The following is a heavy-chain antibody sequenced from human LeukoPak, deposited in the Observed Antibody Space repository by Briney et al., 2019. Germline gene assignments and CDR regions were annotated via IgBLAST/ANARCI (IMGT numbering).Heavy chain of an antibody. V-gene: IGHV3-15*01. J-gene: IGHJ4*02. CDR1: GFTFSDAW. Sequence: GGSLRLSCAASGFTFSDAWKTWVRQAPGKGLEWVGRIKPAKTHGATADYGAPVKGKFTIARDDSTDRLFLQMNSLETEDTAVYFCAREGSLYGYHSFDSWGQGTLVTVST. D-gene: IGHD5-18*01. CDR2: IKPAKTHGATA. CDR3: AREGSLYGYHSFDS.